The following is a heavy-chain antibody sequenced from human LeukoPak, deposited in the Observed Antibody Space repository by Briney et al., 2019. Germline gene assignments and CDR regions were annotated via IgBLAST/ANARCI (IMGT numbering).Heavy chain of an antibody. CDR2: IYYSGNT. CDR3: ARRTGYYDGFDY. D-gene: IGHD3/OR15-3a*01. J-gene: IGHJ4*02. V-gene: IGHV4-59*01. CDR1: GGSISGYY. Sequence: KASETLSLTCTVSGGSISGYYWSWVRQPPGEGLEWIGYIYYSGNTNYNSSLKSRLTISLDTSKNQFSLKLSSVTAADTAVYYCARRTGYYDGFDYWGQGTLVTVSP.